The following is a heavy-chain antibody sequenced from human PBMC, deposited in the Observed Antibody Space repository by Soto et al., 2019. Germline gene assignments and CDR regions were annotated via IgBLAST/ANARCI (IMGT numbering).Heavy chain of an antibody. D-gene: IGHD2-21*01. J-gene: IGHJ4*02. CDR1: GFTVSTYT. Sequence: GGSLRLSCSASGFTVSTYTMGWVRLAPGKGLEWVSTIFSGGVGTEYADSVTGRFSITRDNSENIVYLQMNSLRVDDTAVYYCARVRQPHRIWTIHFWGRGILVTVSS. V-gene: IGHV3-23*05. CDR3: ARVRQPHRIWTIHF. CDR2: IFSGGVGT.